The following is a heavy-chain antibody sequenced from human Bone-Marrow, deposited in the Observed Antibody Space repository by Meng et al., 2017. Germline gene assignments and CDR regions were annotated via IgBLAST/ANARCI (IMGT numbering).Heavy chain of an antibody. Sequence: ASVKVSCKASGYTFTSYGISWLRQAPGQGLEWMGWISAYNGNTNYAQKLQGRVTMTTDTSTSTAYIELRSLGSDDTAVYYCARETGIGMYSSSWPLDYWGQGTLVTVSS. CDR1: GYTFTSYG. J-gene: IGHJ4*02. CDR3: ARETGIGMYSSSWPLDY. D-gene: IGHD6-13*01. V-gene: IGHV1-18*01. CDR2: ISAYNGNT.